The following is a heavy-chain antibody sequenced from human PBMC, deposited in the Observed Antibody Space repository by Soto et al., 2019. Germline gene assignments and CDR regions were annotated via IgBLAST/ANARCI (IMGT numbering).Heavy chain of an antibody. J-gene: IGHJ5*02. CDR1: GYTFTNYA. Sequence: QVQLVQSGAEVKKPGASVKVSCKASGYTFTNYAMHWVRQAPGQRLEWMGWINAGNGNTKYSQKFQDKVTITRDTSASTADMELSSLRSEDTAVYYCARGRITIFPFDPWGQGTLVTVSS. D-gene: IGHD3-9*01. V-gene: IGHV1-3*01. CDR2: INAGNGNT. CDR3: ARGRITIFPFDP.